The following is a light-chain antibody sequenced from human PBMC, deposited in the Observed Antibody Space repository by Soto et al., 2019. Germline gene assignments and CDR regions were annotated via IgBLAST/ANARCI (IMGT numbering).Light chain of an antibody. V-gene: IGLV2-8*01. J-gene: IGLJ1*01. CDR1: SSDIGAYNY. Sequence: QPVLTQPASGSGSPGQSITISCTGTSSDIGAYNYVSWYQRHPGKVPKLIIYEVTKRPSGVPDRFSASKSGNTASLTVSGLQAEDESDYYCSSQEDANNIYLFGTVNKATV. CDR2: EVT. CDR3: SSQEDANNIYL.